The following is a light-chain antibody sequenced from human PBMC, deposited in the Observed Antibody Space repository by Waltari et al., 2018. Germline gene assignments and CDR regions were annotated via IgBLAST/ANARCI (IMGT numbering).Light chain of an antibody. CDR3: QQRSNWPPT. V-gene: IGKV3-11*01. Sequence: EIVLPQSPATLYLSPGERATLPCRASQSVSSYLAWYQQKPGQAPRLLIYDASNRATGIPARFSGSGSGTDFTLTISSLEPEDFAVYYCQQRSNWPPTFGQGTKVEIK. J-gene: IGKJ1*01. CDR1: QSVSSY. CDR2: DAS.